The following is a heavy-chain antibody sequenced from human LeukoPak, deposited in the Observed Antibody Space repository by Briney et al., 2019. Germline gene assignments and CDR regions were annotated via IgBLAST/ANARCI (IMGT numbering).Heavy chain of an antibody. J-gene: IGHJ4*02. CDR3: AKGLVILFTTCSDY. CDR1: GFTFTSYA. Sequence: PGGSLRLSCAASGFTFTSYAMNWVRQAPGKGLEWVSGASGSGGNSNYADSVKGRFTISRDNSKNTLYLQMNSLRAEDTAVYYCAKGLVILFTTCSDYWGQGTLVTVSS. D-gene: IGHD2/OR15-2a*01. V-gene: IGHV3-23*01. CDR2: ASGSGGNS.